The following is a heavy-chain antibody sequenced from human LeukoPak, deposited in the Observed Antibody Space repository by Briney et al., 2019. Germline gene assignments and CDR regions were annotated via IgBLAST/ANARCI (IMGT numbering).Heavy chain of an antibody. Sequence: SETLSLTCTVSGGSISSYYWSWIRQPPGKGLEWIGYIYYSGSTNYNPSLKSRVTISVDTSKNQFSLKLSSVTAADTAVYYCARSAKRVPGGMDVWGQGTTVTVSS. CDR1: GGSISSYY. J-gene: IGHJ6*02. V-gene: IGHV4-59*01. CDR3: ARSAKRVPGGMDV. CDR2: IYYSGST.